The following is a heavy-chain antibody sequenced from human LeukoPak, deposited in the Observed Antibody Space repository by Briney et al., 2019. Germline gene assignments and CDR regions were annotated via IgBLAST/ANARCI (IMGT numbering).Heavy chain of an antibody. CDR1: GYSFTSYS. D-gene: IGHD5-18*01. Sequence: GESLKISCKGSGYSFTSYSIGWVRQMPGKGLEWMWIIYPGDSDTRYSPSLQAQVPISHDKSIRTAYLQASSLKPPDTTMYYRARSVFMVTFPFDCWGERTLFTLSS. J-gene: IGHJ4*02. CDR3: ARSVFMVTFPFDC. CDR2: IYPGDSDT. V-gene: IGHV5-51*01.